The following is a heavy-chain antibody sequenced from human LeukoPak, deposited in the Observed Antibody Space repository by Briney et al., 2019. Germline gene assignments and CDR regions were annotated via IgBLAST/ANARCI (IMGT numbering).Heavy chain of an antibody. V-gene: IGHV3-15*07. Sequence: GGSLRLSCAVSGFSFTNVWMNWVRQAPGKGLEWVGRIKNEDEGEKTDYAAPVKGRFTISRDDSKATLFLQMNSLKMEDTAIYYCTTGIDYGDGYWGQGTLVSVSS. J-gene: IGHJ4*02. CDR3: TTGIDYGDGY. CDR1: GFSFTNVW. D-gene: IGHD3-16*01. CDR2: IKNEDEGEKT.